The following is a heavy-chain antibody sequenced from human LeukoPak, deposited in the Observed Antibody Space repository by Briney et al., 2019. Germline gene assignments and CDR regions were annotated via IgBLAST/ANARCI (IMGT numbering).Heavy chain of an antibody. Sequence: PGRSLRLSCAASGFTFSSYAMHWVRQAPGKGLEWVAVISYDGSNKYYADSVKGRFTISRDNSKNTLYLQMNSLRAEDTAVYYCARDRGGYDSYFDYWGQGTLVTVSS. V-gene: IGHV3-30-3*01. J-gene: IGHJ4*02. CDR1: GFTFSSYA. D-gene: IGHD5-12*01. CDR2: ISYDGSNK. CDR3: ARDRGGYDSYFDY.